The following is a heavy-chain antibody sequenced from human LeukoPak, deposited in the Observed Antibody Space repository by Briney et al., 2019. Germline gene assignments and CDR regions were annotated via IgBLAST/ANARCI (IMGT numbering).Heavy chain of an antibody. Sequence: PSETLSLTCAVYGGSFSGYYWSWIRQPPGKGLEWIGEINHSGSTNYNPSLKSRVTISVDTSKNQFSLKLSSVTAADTAVYYCARGHSPRLAVAGSPHDYWGQGTLVSVSS. CDR3: ARGHSPRLAVAGSPHDY. CDR2: INHSGST. J-gene: IGHJ4*02. V-gene: IGHV4-34*01. CDR1: GGSFSGYY. D-gene: IGHD6-19*01.